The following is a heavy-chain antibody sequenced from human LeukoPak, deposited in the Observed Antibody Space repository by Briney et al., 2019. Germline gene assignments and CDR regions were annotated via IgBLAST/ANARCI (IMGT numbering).Heavy chain of an antibody. CDR1: GYTFISYN. V-gene: IGHV1-46*04. J-gene: IGHJ3*01. CDR2: INPSGGST. D-gene: IGHD6-19*01. Sequence: ASVKVSCKASGYTFISYNMHWVRQAPGQGLEWMGIINPSGGSTIYEQKLQGRVTMTRDTSTSTFYMELSSLSSEDTAVYYCAREWLDDAFDFWGHGTMVTVSS. CDR3: AREWLDDAFDF.